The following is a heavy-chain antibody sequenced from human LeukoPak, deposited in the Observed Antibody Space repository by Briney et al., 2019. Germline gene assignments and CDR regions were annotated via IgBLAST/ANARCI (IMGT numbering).Heavy chain of an antibody. CDR3: GRGLTRSDY. V-gene: IGHV3-7*04. CDR1: GFTFSGYR. CDR2: IKEDGSQK. J-gene: IGHJ4*02. Sequence: PGGSLRLSCAASGFTFSGYRMSWVRQSPGKGLEWVANIKEDGSQKYYVDSVRGRFTISRDNAKTSLYLQMISLRGEDSAVYYCGRGLTRSDYWGQGTLVTVSS.